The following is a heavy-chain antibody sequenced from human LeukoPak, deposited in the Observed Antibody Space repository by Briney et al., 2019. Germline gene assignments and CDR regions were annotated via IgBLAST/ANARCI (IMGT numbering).Heavy chain of an antibody. J-gene: IGHJ4*02. D-gene: IGHD5-12*01. CDR2: INANTGGT. V-gene: IGHV1-2*02. CDR1: GYRFTGYY. Sequence: ASVKVSCKASGYRFTGYYMHRVRQAPGQGLEWVGWINANTGGTNYAQKFQGRVTMTRDTSISTAYMELSRLRSDDTAMYYCARGGYSGYESTDYWGQGTLVTVSS. CDR3: ARGGYSGYESTDY.